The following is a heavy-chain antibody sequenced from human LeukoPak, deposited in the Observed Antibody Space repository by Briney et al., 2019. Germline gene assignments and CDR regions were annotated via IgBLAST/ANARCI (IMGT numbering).Heavy chain of an antibody. D-gene: IGHD3-22*01. V-gene: IGHV4-59*01. CDR3: ARGSYDSSGYYYSPAYYFDY. Sequence: SETLSLTCTVSGGSISSYYWSWIRQPPGKGLEWIGYIYYSGSTNYNPSLKSRVTISVDTSKNQFSRKLSSVTAADTAVYYCARGSYDSSGYYYSPAYYFDYWGQGTLVTVSS. CDR1: GGSISSYY. CDR2: IYYSGST. J-gene: IGHJ4*02.